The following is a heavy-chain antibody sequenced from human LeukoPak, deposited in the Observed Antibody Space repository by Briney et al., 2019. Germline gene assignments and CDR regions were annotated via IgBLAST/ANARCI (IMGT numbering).Heavy chain of an antibody. Sequence: GGSLRLSCAASGFTFSSYGMHWVRQAPGKGLEWVAVISYDGSNKYYADSVKGRFTISRDNSKNTLYLQMNSLRAEDTAMYYCAKVSQEKYNWNDGVNFDYWGQGTLVTVSS. CDR3: AKVSQEKYNWNDGVNFDY. D-gene: IGHD1-20*01. CDR2: ISYDGSNK. V-gene: IGHV3-30*18. J-gene: IGHJ4*02. CDR1: GFTFSSYG.